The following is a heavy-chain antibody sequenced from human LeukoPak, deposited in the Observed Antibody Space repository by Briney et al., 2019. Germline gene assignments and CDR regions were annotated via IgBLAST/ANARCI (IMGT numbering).Heavy chain of an antibody. CDR3: ARVCSSTSCYRSDAFDI. Sequence: SETLSLTCTVSGGSISSYYWSWIRQPPGKGLEWIGYIYYSGSANYNPSLKSRVTISVDTSKNQFSLKLSSVTAADTAVYYCARVCSSTSCYRSDAFDIWGQGTMVTVSS. CDR2: IYYSGSA. V-gene: IGHV4-59*01. D-gene: IGHD2-2*02. CDR1: GGSISSYY. J-gene: IGHJ3*02.